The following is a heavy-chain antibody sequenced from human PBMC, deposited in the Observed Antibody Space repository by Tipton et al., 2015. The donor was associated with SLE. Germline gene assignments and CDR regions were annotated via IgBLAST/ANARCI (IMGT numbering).Heavy chain of an antibody. Sequence: TLSLTCTVSGGSISSGGYYWTWIRQLPGKGLEWIGYIYYSGNTHYNPSLGSRLTISVDTSKDQFSLRLTSVTAADTAVYYCARATDWNLSPDVWGKGTTVTVSS. V-gene: IGHV4-31*03. CDR1: GGSISSGGYY. D-gene: IGHD1-7*01. CDR3: ARATDWNLSPDV. CDR2: IYYSGNT. J-gene: IGHJ6*04.